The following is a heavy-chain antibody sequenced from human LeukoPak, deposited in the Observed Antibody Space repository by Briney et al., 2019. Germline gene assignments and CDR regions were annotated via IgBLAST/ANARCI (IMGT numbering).Heavy chain of an antibody. J-gene: IGHJ6*02. Sequence: GGSLRLSCAASGFTFDDYAMHWVRQAPGKGLEWVSLISGDGGSTYYADSVKGRFTISRDNSKNSLYLQMNSLRTADTALYYCANDLRWNRIAAAGRGMDVWGQGTTVTVSS. CDR1: GFTFDDYA. CDR3: ANDLRWNRIAAAGRGMDV. CDR2: ISGDGGST. D-gene: IGHD6-13*01. V-gene: IGHV3-43*02.